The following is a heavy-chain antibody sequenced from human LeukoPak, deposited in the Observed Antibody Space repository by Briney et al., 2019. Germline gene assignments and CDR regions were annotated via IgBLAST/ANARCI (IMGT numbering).Heavy chain of an antibody. CDR3: AKSTDTYQGVAGVFDY. J-gene: IGHJ4*02. Sequence: TGGSLRLSCAASGFTFSSYGMHWVRQAPGKGLEWVAVISYDGSNKYYADSVKGRFTISRDNSKNTLYLQMNSLRAEDTAVYCCAKSTDTYQGVAGVFDYWGQGTLVTVSS. CDR1: GFTFSSYG. V-gene: IGHV3-30*18. CDR2: ISYDGSNK. D-gene: IGHD6-19*01.